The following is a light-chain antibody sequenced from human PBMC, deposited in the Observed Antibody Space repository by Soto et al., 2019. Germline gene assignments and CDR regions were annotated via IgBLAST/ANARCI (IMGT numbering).Light chain of an antibody. V-gene: IGLV2-18*02. CDR3: SSDTSTSTVI. CDR2: EVS. J-gene: IGLJ2*01. Sequence: QSVLTQPPSVSGSPGQSVTISCTGTSSDVGTYNRVSWYQQPPGTAPKLMIYEVSNRPSGVPDRFSGSKSANTASLTISGLQPEDEADYYFSSDTSTSTVIFGGGTKVTVL. CDR1: SSDVGTYNR.